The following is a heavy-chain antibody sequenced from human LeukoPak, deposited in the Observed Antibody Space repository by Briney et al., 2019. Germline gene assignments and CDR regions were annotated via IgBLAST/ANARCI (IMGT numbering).Heavy chain of an antibody. CDR3: ARGEWEIGLFFDY. CDR2: IFNSGSI. Sequence: PSETLSLTCTVSGDSISSYYWSWIRQPPGKGLEWIGYIFNSGSINYNPSLKSRVTISVDTSKNQFSLKLSSVTAADTAVYYCARGEWEIGLFFDYWGQGTLVTVSS. J-gene: IGHJ4*02. CDR1: GDSISSYY. V-gene: IGHV4-59*01. D-gene: IGHD1-26*01.